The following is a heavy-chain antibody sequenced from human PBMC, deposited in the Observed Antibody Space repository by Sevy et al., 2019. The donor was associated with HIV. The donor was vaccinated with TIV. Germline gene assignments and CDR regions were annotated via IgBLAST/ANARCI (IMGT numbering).Heavy chain of an antibody. D-gene: IGHD5-12*01. Sequence: ASVKVSCKASGGTFSSYAISWVRQAPGQGLEWMGGIIPIFGTANYAQKFQGRVTITADESTSTAYMELSSLRSEDTAVYYCARDRLEASDYAKGNYYYYYGMDVWGQGTTVTVSS. CDR3: ARDRLEASDYAKGNYYYYYGMDV. CDR1: GGTFSSYA. CDR2: IIPIFGTA. V-gene: IGHV1-69*13. J-gene: IGHJ6*02.